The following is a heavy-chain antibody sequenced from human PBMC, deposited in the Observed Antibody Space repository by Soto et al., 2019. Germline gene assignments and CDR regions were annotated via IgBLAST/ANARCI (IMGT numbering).Heavy chain of an antibody. J-gene: IGHJ4*02. D-gene: IGHD6-19*01. CDR3: ARGQRYSSGWPFDY. Sequence: GGSLRLSCAASGFTFSSYGMHWFRQAPGKGLEWVAVIWYDGSNKYYADSVKGRFTISRDNSKNTLYLQMNSLRAEDTAVYYCARGQRYSSGWPFDYWGQGTLVTVSS. V-gene: IGHV3-33*01. CDR2: IWYDGSNK. CDR1: GFTFSSYG.